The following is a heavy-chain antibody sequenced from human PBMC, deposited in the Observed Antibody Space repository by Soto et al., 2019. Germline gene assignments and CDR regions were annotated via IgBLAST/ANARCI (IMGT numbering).Heavy chain of an antibody. CDR3: ARHRIAVAGTYVFWFDP. V-gene: IGHV1-18*01. J-gene: IGHJ5*02. Sequence: GASVKVSCKASGYTFTSYGISWVRQAPGQGLEWMGWISAYNGNTNYAQKLQGRVTMTIDTSTSTAYMELRSLRSDDTAVYYCARHRIAVAGTYVFWFDPWGQGTLVTVSS. CDR1: GYTFTSYG. D-gene: IGHD6-19*01. CDR2: ISAYNGNT.